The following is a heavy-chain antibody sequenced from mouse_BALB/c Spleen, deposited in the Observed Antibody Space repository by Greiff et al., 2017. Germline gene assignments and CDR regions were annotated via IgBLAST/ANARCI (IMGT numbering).Heavy chain of an antibody. D-gene: IGHD1-1*01. V-gene: IGHV3-8*02. CDR3: ARSLASVATSAWFAY. Sequence: EVKLMESGPSLVKPSQTLSLTCSVTGDSITSCYWNWIRKFPGNKLEYMGYISYSGSTYYYPSLKSRISITRDTSKNQYYLQLNSVTTEDTATYYCARSLASVATSAWFAYWGQGTLVTVSA. J-gene: IGHJ3*01. CDR2: ISYSGST. CDR1: GDSITSCY.